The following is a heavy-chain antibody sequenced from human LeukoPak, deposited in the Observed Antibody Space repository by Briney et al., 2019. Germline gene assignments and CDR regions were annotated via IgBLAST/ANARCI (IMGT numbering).Heavy chain of an antibody. CDR3: ARDLRDSGDY. V-gene: IGHV3-30-3*01. J-gene: IGHJ4*02. Sequence: GGSLRPSCAASGFTFSSYAMHWVRQAPGKGLEWVAVISYDGSNKYYADSVKGRFTISRDNSKNTLYLQMNSLRAEDTAVYYCARDLRDSGDYWGQGTLVTVSS. CDR2: ISYDGSNK. CDR1: GFTFSSYA. D-gene: IGHD1-26*01.